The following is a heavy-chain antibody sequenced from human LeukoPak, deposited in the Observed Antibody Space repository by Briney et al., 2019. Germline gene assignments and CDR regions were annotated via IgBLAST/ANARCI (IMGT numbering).Heavy chain of an antibody. Sequence: HPGGSLRLSCAASGFTFSSYAMSWVRQAPGKGLEWVSAISGSGGSTYYADSVKGRFTISRDNSKNTLYLQMNSLRAEDTAVYYCAKDLGGFGELLSNCWGQGTLVTVSS. D-gene: IGHD3-10*01. CDR1: GFTFSSYA. CDR3: AKDLGGFGELLSNC. CDR2: ISGSGGST. V-gene: IGHV3-23*01. J-gene: IGHJ4*02.